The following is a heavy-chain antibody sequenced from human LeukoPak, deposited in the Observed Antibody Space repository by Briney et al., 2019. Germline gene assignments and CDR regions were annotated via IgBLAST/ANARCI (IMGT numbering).Heavy chain of an antibody. D-gene: IGHD6-6*01. CDR1: GFTFGDYA. J-gene: IGHJ6*02. CDR2: IRSKAYGGTT. V-gene: IGHV3-49*03. CDR3: TRSARDYYYYGMDV. Sequence: GGSLRLSCTASGFTFGDYAMSWFRQAPGKGLEWVGFIRSKAYGGTTEYAASVKGRFTISRDDSKSIAHLQMNSLKTEDTAVYYCTRSARDYYYYGMDVWGQGTTVTVSS.